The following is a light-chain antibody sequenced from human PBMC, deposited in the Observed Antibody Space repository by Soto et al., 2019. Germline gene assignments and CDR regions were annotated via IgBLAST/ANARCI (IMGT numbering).Light chain of an antibody. Sequence: DVQGTQSASTLSGAVGDRVTITGRASQTIGSWLAWYQQKPGKAPKLLIYKASTLKSGVPSRFSGSGSGTEFTLPISSLQPDDFATYCCHHYNSYSEAFGQGTKVDIK. CDR3: HHYNSYSEA. CDR1: QTIGSW. CDR2: KAS. V-gene: IGKV1-5*03. J-gene: IGKJ1*01.